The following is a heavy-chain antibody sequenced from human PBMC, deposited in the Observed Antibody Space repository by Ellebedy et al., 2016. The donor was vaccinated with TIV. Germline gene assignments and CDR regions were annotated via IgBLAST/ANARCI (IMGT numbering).Heavy chain of an antibody. Sequence: GESLKISCKGSGYSFPTYWISWVRQVPGQGLEWMGKIDPTDSYTNYSPSFQGHVTISVDRSIGTAYLQWGSLKASDTAMYYCARHRLRYFDWFESWGQGTLVTVSS. CDR1: GYSFPTYW. D-gene: IGHD3-9*01. CDR2: IDPTDSYT. V-gene: IGHV5-10-1*01. CDR3: ARHRLRYFDWFES. J-gene: IGHJ5*01.